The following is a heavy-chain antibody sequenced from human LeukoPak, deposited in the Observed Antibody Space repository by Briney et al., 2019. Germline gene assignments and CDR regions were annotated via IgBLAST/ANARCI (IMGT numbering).Heavy chain of an antibody. V-gene: IGHV3-30-3*01. Sequence: PGGSLRLSCTASGFSFRSYAMYWVRQAPGKGLEWVAIISYDGSNEHYADSVKGRFTISRDTSKNTLYLQMNSLRAEDTAVYYCARICSGGNCYFPSIWGQGTMVTVSS. J-gene: IGHJ3*02. CDR1: GFSFRSYA. D-gene: IGHD2-15*01. CDR2: ISYDGSNE. CDR3: ARICSGGNCYFPSI.